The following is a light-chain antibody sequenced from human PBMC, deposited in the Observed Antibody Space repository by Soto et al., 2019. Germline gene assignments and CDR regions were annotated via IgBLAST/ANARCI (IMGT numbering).Light chain of an antibody. Sequence: DIQMTQSPSSLSASVGDRVTITCRASQGISTYLNWYQQKPGKAPKLLIYAASSLQSGVPSRFSGSGSETDFTLTISRLQPEDFATYSCQHSTTWTFGQGTKVEIK. CDR1: QGISTY. CDR3: QHSTTWT. V-gene: IGKV1-39*01. CDR2: AAS. J-gene: IGKJ1*01.